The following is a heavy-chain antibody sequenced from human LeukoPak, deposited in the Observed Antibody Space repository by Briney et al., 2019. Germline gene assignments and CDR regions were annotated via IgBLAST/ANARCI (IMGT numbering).Heavy chain of an antibody. CDR2: IYTSGST. CDR1: GGSISSYY. J-gene: IGHJ3*02. D-gene: IGHD2-2*02. V-gene: IGHV4-4*09. CDR3: ARVGYCSSTSCDTESAFDI. Sequence: SETLSLTCTVSGGSISSYYWSWIRQPPGKGLEWIGYIYTSGSTNYNPSLTSRVTISVDTSKNQFSLKLSSVTAADTAVYYCARVGYCSSTSCDTESAFDIWGQGTMVTVSS.